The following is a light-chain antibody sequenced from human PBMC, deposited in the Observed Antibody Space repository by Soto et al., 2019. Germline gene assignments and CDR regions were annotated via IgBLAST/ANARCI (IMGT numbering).Light chain of an antibody. CDR2: DAS. J-gene: IGKJ3*01. CDR1: QSVSSY. V-gene: IGKV3-11*01. Sequence: EIVLTQSPATLPLSPGERATLSCRASQSVSSYLAAFQQKPGQSPILLIYDASNRATGIPARFSGSGSGTAFSLTISTLAPDDFAVYYYEQRSNWPLLTLGTWTKVDIK. CDR3: EQRSNWPLLT.